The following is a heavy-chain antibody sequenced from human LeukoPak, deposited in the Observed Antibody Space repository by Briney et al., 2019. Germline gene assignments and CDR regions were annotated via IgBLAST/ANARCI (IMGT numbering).Heavy chain of an antibody. CDR1: GGSISSSSYY. CDR3: AREALSAGAPEEFDY. Sequence: PSETLSLTCTVSGGSISSSSYYWGWIRQPPGKGLEWVGRIYYSGSTYYNPSLKSRVTISVDTSKNQFSLKLSSVTAADTAVYYCAREALSAGAPEEFDYWGQGTLVTVSS. J-gene: IGHJ4*02. V-gene: IGHV4-39*07. D-gene: IGHD1-26*01. CDR2: IYYSGST.